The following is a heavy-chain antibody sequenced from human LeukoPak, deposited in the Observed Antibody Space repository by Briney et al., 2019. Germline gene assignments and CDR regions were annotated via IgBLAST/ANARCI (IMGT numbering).Heavy chain of an antibody. D-gene: IGHD2-2*01. CDR2: INEDGSET. J-gene: IGHJ4*02. Sequence: PGGSLRLSCATSGFTFSTFRMTWARQAPGKGLEWVANINEDGSETYYVDSVRGRFTISRDNAKKSMHLQMNSLRAEDTAAYYCYGASYRFDCWGQGTRVTVSS. V-gene: IGHV3-7*01. CDR3: YGASYRFDC. CDR1: GFTFSTFR.